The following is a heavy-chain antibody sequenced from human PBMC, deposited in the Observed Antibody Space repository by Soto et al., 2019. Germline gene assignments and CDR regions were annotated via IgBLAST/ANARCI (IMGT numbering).Heavy chain of an antibody. CDR1: GVSISSSSYY. Sequence: SETQSLTCTVSGVSISSSSYYWGWIRQPPGKGLEWIGSIYYSGSTYYNPSLKSRVTISVDTSKNQFSLKLSSVTAADTAVYYCARSILRFLEWLLYDGFDYWGQGTLVTVSS. CDR3: ARSILRFLEWLLYDGFDY. V-gene: IGHV4-39*01. CDR2: IYYSGST. D-gene: IGHD3-3*01. J-gene: IGHJ4*02.